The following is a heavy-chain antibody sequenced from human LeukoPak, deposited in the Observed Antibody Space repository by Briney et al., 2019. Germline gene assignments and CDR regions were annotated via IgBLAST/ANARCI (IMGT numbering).Heavy chain of an antibody. D-gene: IGHD6-13*01. CDR1: GFTFSSYA. J-gene: IGHJ4*02. CDR2: ISGSGGST. Sequence: GGSLRLSCAASGFTFSSYAMSWVRQAPGKGLEWVSAISGSGGSTYYADSVKGRFTISRDNSKNTLYMQMNSLRAEDTAVYYCAKEITYSSSWYPFDYWGQGTLVTVSS. V-gene: IGHV3-23*01. CDR3: AKEITYSSSWYPFDY.